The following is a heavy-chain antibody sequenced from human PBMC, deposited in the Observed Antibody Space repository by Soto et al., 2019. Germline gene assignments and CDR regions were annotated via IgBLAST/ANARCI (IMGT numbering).Heavy chain of an antibody. V-gene: IGHV2-5*02. J-gene: IGHJ3*02. CDR3: AHTTSSIFGVVNAFDI. D-gene: IGHD3-3*01. Sequence: QITLKESGPTLVKPTQTLTLTCTFSGFSLSTSGVGVGWIRQPPGKALEWLALIYWDDDKRYSPSLKSRLTITKDTSKNQVVLTMTNMDPVDTATYYCAHTTSSIFGVVNAFDIWGQGTMVTVSS. CDR2: IYWDDDK. CDR1: GFSLSTSGVG.